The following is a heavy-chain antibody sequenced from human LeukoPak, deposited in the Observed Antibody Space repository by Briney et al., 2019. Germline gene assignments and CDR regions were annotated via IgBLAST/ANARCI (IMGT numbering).Heavy chain of an antibody. CDR2: IYSSGST. D-gene: IGHD2-21*02. J-gene: IGHJ4*02. CDR1: SDSISGYY. Sequence: SETLSLTCTVSSDSISGYYWSWIRQPPGKGLEWLGYIYSSGSTNYNPSLNSRVTISVDTSKNQFSLKLRSVTAADTAVYYCARFACCGAHCWYYFDYWGQGALVTVSS. V-gene: IGHV4-59*01. CDR3: ARFACCGAHCWYYFDY.